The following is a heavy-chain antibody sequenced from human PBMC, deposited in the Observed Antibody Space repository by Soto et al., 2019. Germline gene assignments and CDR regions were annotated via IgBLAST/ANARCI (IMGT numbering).Heavy chain of an antibody. D-gene: IGHD3-10*01. V-gene: IGHV1-46*01. CDR2: INPSGGST. Sequence: ASVKVSCKASGYTFTSYYMHWVRQAPGQGLEWMGIINPSGGSTSYAQKFQGRVTMTRDTSTSTVYMELSSLRSEDTAVYYCALISYGSGSYYNEKRNTWGQGTLVTVSS. CDR1: GYTFTSYY. CDR3: ALISYGSGSYYNEKRNT. J-gene: IGHJ5*02.